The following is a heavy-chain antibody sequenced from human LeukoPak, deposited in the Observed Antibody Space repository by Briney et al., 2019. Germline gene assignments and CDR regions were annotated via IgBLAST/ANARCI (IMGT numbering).Heavy chain of an antibody. CDR3: ASRWELPGHYYGMDV. V-gene: IGHV4-4*02. Sequence: SETLSLTCAVSGGSISSSNWWSWVRQPPGKGLEWIGEIYHSGSTNYNPSLKSRVTISVDKSKNQFSLKLSSVTAADTAVYYCASRWELPGHYYGMDVWGQGTTVTVSS. CDR2: IYHSGST. J-gene: IGHJ6*02. D-gene: IGHD1-26*01. CDR1: GGSISSSNW.